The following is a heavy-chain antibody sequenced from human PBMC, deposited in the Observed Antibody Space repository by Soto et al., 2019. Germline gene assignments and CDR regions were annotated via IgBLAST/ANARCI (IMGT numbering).Heavy chain of an antibody. J-gene: IGHJ4*02. CDR2: IIPIFGTA. CDR1: GGTFSSYA. D-gene: IGHD3-22*01. CDR3: ARVYYYDSSGSLGYFDY. V-gene: IGHV1-69*12. Sequence: QVQLVQSGAEVKKPGSSVKVSCKASGGTFSSYAISWVRQAPGQGLEWMGGIIPIFGTANYAQKFQGRVTITEDESTSTAYMELSSLRSEDTAVYYCARVYYYDSSGSLGYFDYWGQGTLVTVSS.